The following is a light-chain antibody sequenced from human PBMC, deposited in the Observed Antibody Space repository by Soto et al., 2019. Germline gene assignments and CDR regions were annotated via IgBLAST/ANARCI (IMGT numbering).Light chain of an antibody. V-gene: IGKV3-11*01. Sequence: EIVLTHSPATLSLCPWERATLSCRASQSVSSYLAWYQQRPGQAPRLLIYDASNRATGVPARFSGSGSGTGFTLTISSLEPEDFAVYYCQQYGSSGTFGQGTKVDI. J-gene: IGKJ1*01. CDR2: DAS. CDR1: QSVSSY. CDR3: QQYGSSGT.